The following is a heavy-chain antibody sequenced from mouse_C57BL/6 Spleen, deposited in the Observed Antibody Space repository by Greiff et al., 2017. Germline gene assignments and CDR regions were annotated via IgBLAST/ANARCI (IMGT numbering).Heavy chain of an antibody. J-gene: IGHJ2*01. D-gene: IGHD2-4*01. CDR3: AREDDYDYKAFDY. Sequence: LVESGAELARPGASVKLSCKASGYTFTSYGISWVKQRTGQGLEWIGEIYPRSGNTYYNEKFKGKATLTADKSSSTAYMELRSLTSEDSAVYFCAREDDYDYKAFDYWGQGTTRTVSS. CDR1: GYTFTSYG. CDR2: IYPRSGNT. V-gene: IGHV1-81*01.